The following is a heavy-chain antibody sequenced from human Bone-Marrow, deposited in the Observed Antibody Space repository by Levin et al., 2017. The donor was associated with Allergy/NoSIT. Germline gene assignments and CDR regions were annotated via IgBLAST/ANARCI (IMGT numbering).Heavy chain of an antibody. CDR2: IYYSGST. D-gene: IGHD2-15*01. CDR1: GGSISSYY. J-gene: IGHJ3*02. CDR3: ARVRGVVVAASDDAFDI. Sequence: PSETLSLTCTVSGGSISSYYWSWIRQPPGKGLEWIGYIYYSGSTNYNPSLKSRVTISVDTSKNQFSLKLSSVTAADTAVYYCARVRGVVVAASDDAFDIWGQGTMVTVSS. V-gene: IGHV4-59*01.